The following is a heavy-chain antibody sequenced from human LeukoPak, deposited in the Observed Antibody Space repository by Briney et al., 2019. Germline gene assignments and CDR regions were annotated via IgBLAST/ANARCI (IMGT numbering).Heavy chain of an antibody. V-gene: IGHV4-34*01. CDR1: GGSFSGYY. Sequence: NPSETLSLTCAVYGGSFSGYYWSWIRQPPGKGLEWIGEINHSGSTNYNPSLKSRVTISVDTSKNQFSLKLSSVTVADTAVYYCARGLDNWNPYYYYGMDVWGQGTTVTVSS. CDR3: ARGLDNWNPYYYYGMDV. CDR2: INHSGST. J-gene: IGHJ6*02. D-gene: IGHD1-20*01.